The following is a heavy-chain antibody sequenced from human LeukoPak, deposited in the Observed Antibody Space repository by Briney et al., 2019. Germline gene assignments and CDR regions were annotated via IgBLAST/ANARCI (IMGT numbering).Heavy chain of an antibody. CDR1: GFTFSSYA. CDR2: ISGSGGST. V-gene: IGHV3-23*01. CDR3: VKGYGSSYYSHIDY. D-gene: IGHD2-15*01. J-gene: IGHJ4*02. Sequence: GGSLRLSCAASGFTFSSYAMSWVRQAPGKGLEWVSAISGSGGSTFYAGSVKGRFTISRDNSKNTLYLQMDSLRAEDTAVFYCVKGYGSSYYSHIDYWGQGTLVTVSS.